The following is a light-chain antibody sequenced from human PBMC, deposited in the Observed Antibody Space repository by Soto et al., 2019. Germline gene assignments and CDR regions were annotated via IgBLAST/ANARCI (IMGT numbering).Light chain of an antibody. Sequence: DIQMTQSPSTLSASVGDRVTITCRASQTITGYLAWYQQKPGKAPKILIYDASRLQSGVPSRFSGSGSGTEFTLTISSLHPDDFATYYCQQYKRHSPTFGQGTKLEIK. CDR3: QQYKRHSPT. J-gene: IGKJ2*01. CDR1: QTITGY. CDR2: DAS. V-gene: IGKV1-5*01.